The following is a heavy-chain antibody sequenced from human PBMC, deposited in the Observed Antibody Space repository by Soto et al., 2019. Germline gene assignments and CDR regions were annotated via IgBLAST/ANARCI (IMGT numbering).Heavy chain of an antibody. J-gene: IGHJ3*01. D-gene: IGHD3-22*01. CDR3: AKTRLYDNNDYHRDGFDV. CDR2: ISDSGTGT. Sequence: EVQILESGGGLVQPGGSLRLSCAASGFTFSSYAMYWVRQAPGKGLAWVSGISDSGTGTYYADSVKGRFTISRDNSKNTVYLQMKSLRAEDTAVYYCAKTRLYDNNDYHRDGFDVWGPGTVVTVSS. V-gene: IGHV3-23*01. CDR1: GFTFSSYA.